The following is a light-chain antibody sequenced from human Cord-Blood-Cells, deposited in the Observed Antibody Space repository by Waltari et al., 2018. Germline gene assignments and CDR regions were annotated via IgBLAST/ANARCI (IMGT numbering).Light chain of an antibody. CDR3: AAWDDSLSGWV. V-gene: IGLV1-47*01. CDR2: RNN. Sequence: QSVLTQPPSASGTPGHRVTISCSGTISPVGSNYVYWYQQPPGTAPKLLIYRNNQRPSGVPDRFSGSKSGTSASLAISGLRSEDEADYYCAAWDDSLSGWVFGGGTKLTVL. J-gene: IGLJ3*02. CDR1: ISPVGSNY.